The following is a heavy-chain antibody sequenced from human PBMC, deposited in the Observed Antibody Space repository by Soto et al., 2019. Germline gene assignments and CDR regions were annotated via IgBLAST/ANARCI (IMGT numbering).Heavy chain of an antibody. CDR3: ARGIPYYDILTGYYNSYYYYGMDV. CDR1: GGSFSGYY. V-gene: IGHV4-34*01. D-gene: IGHD3-9*01. Sequence: SETLSLTCAVYGGSFSGYYWSWIRQPPGKGLEWIGEINHSGSTNYNPSLKSRVTISVDTSKNQFSLKLSSVTAADTAVYYCARGIPYYDILTGYYNSYYYYGMDVWGQGTMVTVSS. J-gene: IGHJ6*02. CDR2: INHSGST.